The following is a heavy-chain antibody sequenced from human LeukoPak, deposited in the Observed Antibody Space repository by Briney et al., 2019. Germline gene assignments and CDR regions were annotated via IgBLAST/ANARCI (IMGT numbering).Heavy chain of an antibody. CDR3: AREYTLYRSGWFLDY. D-gene: IGHD6-19*01. J-gene: IGHJ4*02. V-gene: IGHV4-39*07. CDR1: GDSSSSGVYC. Sequence: PSETLSLTCAVSGDSSSSGVYCWGWIRQSPGKGLEWIGSVDYSGRTYHNPSLKSRATISIDTSKNQFSLRLSSVTAADTAVYYCAREYTLYRSGWFLDYWGQGTVVTVSS. CDR2: VDYSGRT.